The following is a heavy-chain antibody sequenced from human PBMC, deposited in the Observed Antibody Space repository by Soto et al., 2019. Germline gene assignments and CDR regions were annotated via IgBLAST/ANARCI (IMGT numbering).Heavy chain of an antibody. V-gene: IGHV3-72*01. CDR2: IRNKANSDTT. J-gene: IGHJ3*01. CDR3: GRVGGWRGGSKGFDF. CDR1: GFSFSDHH. D-gene: IGHD3-16*01. Sequence: EVQLVESGGGLVQPGESTRLSCAVSGFSFSDHHMDWVRQAPGRGLEWVGRIRNKANSDTTEYAASVKGRFTISKDDSKTSVYRQMNSLKTEDTATYCCGRVGGWRGGSKGFDFWGQGTLVTVSS.